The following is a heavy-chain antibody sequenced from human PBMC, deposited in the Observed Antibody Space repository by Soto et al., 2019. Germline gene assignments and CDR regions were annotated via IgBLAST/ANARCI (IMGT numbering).Heavy chain of an antibody. CDR1: GGSFSGYY. V-gene: IGHV4-34*01. J-gene: IGHJ4*02. D-gene: IGHD2-2*01. CDR2: INHSGST. Sequence: SETLSLTCAVYGGSFSGYYWSWIRQPPGKGLDWIGEINHSGSTNYNPSLKSRVTISVDTSKNQFSLKLSSVTAADTAVYYCARGRGNIIVVVPAASSSFDYWGQGTLVTVSS. CDR3: ARGRGNIIVVVPAASSSFDY.